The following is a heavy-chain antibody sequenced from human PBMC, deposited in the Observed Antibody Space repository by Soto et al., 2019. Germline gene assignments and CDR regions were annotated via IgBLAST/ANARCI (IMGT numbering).Heavy chain of an antibody. CDR3: AKDGAFMVRIDY. CDR1: GFTFSSYW. J-gene: IGHJ4*02. D-gene: IGHD3-10*01. Sequence: PGGSLILSCAASGFTFSSYWMHWVRQSPGKGLEWVSVIKYDGSNTYYADSVKGRFTISRDNSKNTLYLQMNSLRAEDTAVYYCAKDGAFMVRIDYWGQGTLVTVSS. CDR2: IKYDGSNT. V-gene: IGHV3-30*18.